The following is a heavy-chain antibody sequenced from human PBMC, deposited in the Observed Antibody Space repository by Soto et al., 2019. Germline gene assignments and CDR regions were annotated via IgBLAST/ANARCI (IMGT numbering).Heavy chain of an antibody. J-gene: IGHJ4*02. V-gene: IGHV1-8*01. CDR1: GYTFTSYD. D-gene: IGHD3-16*01. Sequence: ASVKVSCKASGYTFTSYDINWVRQATGQGLEWMGWMNPNSGNTGYAQRFQGRLAMTRDTSTSTAYMELSSLTSEDTAVYFCARDLWGSWTVDYWGQGTLVTVSS. CDR3: ARDLWGSWTVDY. CDR2: MNPNSGNT.